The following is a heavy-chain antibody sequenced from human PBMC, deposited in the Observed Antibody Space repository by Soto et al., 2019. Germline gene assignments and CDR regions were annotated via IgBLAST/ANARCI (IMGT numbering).Heavy chain of an antibody. CDR1: GGSISGGNYY. V-gene: IGHV4-31*03. CDR2: IYYSGST. D-gene: IGHD3-22*01. Sequence: QVQLQESGPGLVKPSQTLSLTCTVSGGSISGGNYYWSWIRQHPGKGLEWMGYIYYSGSTYYNPSLTRRVTISVDTSKHQFSLKLSSVTAADTAVYYCARTSYESSGTAADPWGQGTLVTVSS. CDR3: ARTSYESSGTAADP. J-gene: IGHJ5*02.